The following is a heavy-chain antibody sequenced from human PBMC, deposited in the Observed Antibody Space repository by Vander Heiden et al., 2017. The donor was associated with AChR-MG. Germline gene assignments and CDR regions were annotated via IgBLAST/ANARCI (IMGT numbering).Heavy chain of an antibody. Sequence: CPASGFTFSSYGMHWVRQAPGKGLEWVAVIWYDGSNKYYADSVKGRFTISRDNSKNTLYLQMNSLRAEDTAVYYCARGPMTTVTFDYWGQGTLVTVSS. V-gene: IGHV3-33*01. CDR2: IWYDGSNK. CDR3: ARGPMTTVTFDY. D-gene: IGHD4-17*01. CDR1: GFTFSSYG. J-gene: IGHJ4*02.